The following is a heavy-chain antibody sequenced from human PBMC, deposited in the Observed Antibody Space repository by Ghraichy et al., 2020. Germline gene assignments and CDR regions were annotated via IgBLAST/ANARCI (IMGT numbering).Heavy chain of an antibody. CDR3: ARDRRIVSLTGGYYYYYGMDV. CDR1: GYTFTSYG. D-gene: IGHD1-26*01. CDR2: ISAYNGNT. Sequence: ASVKVSCKASGYTFTSYGISWVRQAPGQGLEWMGWISAYNGNTNYAQKLQGRVTMTTDTSTSTAYMELRSLRSDDTAVYYCARDRRIVSLTGGYYYYYGMDVWGQGTTVTVSS. J-gene: IGHJ6*02. V-gene: IGHV1-18*01.